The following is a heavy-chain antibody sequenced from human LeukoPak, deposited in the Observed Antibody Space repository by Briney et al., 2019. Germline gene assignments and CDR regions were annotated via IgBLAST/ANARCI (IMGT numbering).Heavy chain of an antibody. Sequence: GGSLRLSCVASGFTFSIHGISWVRQAPGKGLEWVSTISGGDDSTYYTDSVRGRFTISRDNSKNTLYLQMNSLRAEDTALHYCAKVWWGKRTLDYWGQGNQVTVSS. CDR2: ISGGDDST. J-gene: IGHJ4*02. V-gene: IGHV3-23*01. CDR1: GFTFSIHG. CDR3: AKVWWGKRTLDY. D-gene: IGHD3-16*01.